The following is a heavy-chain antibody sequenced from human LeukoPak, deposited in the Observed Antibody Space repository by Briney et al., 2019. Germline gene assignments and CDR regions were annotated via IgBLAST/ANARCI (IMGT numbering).Heavy chain of an antibody. V-gene: IGHV3-23*01. CDR1: GFTLSSYE. D-gene: IGHD3-10*01. CDR3: ATYGVDY. CDR2: IGYSGSDT. J-gene: IGHJ4*02. Sequence: GGSLRLSCIVSGFTLSSYEMTWFRQAPGKGLEWVSSIGYSGSDTHYADSVKGRFTVSRDNSKNTLYLQLNSLRADDTAVYYCATYGVDYWGQGTLVTVSS.